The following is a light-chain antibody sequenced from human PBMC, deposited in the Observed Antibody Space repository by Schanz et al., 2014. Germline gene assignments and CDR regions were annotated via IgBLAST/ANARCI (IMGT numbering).Light chain of an antibody. CDR3: CSYAGSYSGV. Sequence: SVLTQPPSVSGDPGQRVTISCTGSSSNIGAGYDVHWYQHLPGTAPKLLVYGNTNRPSGVPDRLSGSKSGTSASLAITGLQAEDEADYYCCSYAGSYSGVFGGGTKLTVV. CDR2: GNT. J-gene: IGLJ3*02. V-gene: IGLV1-40*01. CDR1: SSNIGAGYD.